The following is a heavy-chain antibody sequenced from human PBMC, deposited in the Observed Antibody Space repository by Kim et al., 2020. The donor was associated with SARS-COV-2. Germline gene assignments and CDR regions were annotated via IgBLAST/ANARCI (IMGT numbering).Heavy chain of an antibody. J-gene: IGHJ2*01. V-gene: IGHV3-33*06. CDR3: AKDFSNPEFNWYFDL. D-gene: IGHD4-4*01. Sequence: DSVKGRFTISRDNSKNTLYLQMNSLSAEDTAVYYCAKDFSNPEFNWYFDLWGRGTLVTVSS.